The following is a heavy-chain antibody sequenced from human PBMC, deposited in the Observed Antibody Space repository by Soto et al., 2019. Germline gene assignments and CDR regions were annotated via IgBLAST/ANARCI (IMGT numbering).Heavy chain of an antibody. Sequence: GGSLRLSCAASGFTFNNYAIYWVRQAPGKGLEYVSAISSTGGTTYYADSVKGRFTISRNNSRNTVFLQMGSLRAEDTAVYFCARERSLAVAAPGYWGQGTLVTVS. J-gene: IGHJ4*02. CDR1: GFTFNNYA. D-gene: IGHD6-19*01. CDR2: ISSTGGTT. CDR3: ARERSLAVAAPGY. V-gene: IGHV3-64*02.